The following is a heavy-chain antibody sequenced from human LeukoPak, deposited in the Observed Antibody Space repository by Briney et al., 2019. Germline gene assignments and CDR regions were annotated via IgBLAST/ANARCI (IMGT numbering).Heavy chain of an antibody. CDR3: ANGDGFDY. D-gene: IGHD5-24*01. CDR1: GFTFSNFW. CDR2: IKQDGSEK. Sequence: GGSLRLSCATSGFTFSNFWMSWVRQAPGKGLEWVANIKQDGSEKHYVDSVKGRFTISRDNAKNSLYLQMNSLRAEDTAVYYCANGDGFDYWGQGTLVTVSS. V-gene: IGHV3-7*01. J-gene: IGHJ4*02.